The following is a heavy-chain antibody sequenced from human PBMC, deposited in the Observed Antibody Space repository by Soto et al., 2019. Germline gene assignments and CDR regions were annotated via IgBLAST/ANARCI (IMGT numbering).Heavy chain of an antibody. D-gene: IGHD6-19*01. Sequence: VQLVESGGGLVQPGGSLRLSCAASGFTFSSYWMSWVRQAPGKGLEWVANIRQDGSDKYYVDSVKGRFTISRDTSKNSFYLQMNSLRVEDTAVYYCASPQQWLGQRGDFDYWGQGTLVTVSS. CDR1: GFTFSSYW. V-gene: IGHV3-7*05. J-gene: IGHJ4*02. CDR3: ASPQQWLGQRGDFDY. CDR2: IRQDGSDK.